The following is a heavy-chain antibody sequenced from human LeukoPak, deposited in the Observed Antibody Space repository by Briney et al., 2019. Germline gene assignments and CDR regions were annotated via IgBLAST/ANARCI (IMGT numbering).Heavy chain of an antibody. D-gene: IGHD2-2*01. V-gene: IGHV3-7*01. CDR1: GFTISNYW. Sequence: GGSLRLSCAASGFTISNYWMTWVRQAPGKGLEWVANIKQDSSSKYYADSVKGRFTISRDNADNSLYLQMNSLRAEDTAVYYCAKFNTNLGHALDIWGQGTMVTVSS. CDR2: IKQDSSSK. CDR3: AKFNTNLGHALDI. J-gene: IGHJ3*02.